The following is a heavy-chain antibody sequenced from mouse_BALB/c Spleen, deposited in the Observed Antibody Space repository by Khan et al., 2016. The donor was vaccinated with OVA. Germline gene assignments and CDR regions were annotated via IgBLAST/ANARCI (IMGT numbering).Heavy chain of an antibody. CDR2: IWSDGST. CDR3: ARQPYYHYNIMDY. Sequence: VELVESGPGLVAPSQSLSITCTISGFSLTNYGVHWVRQPPGKGLEWLVVIWSDGSTTYNSALKSRLTISKDNSKSQVFLKMNSLQPDDTAMYCCARQPYYHYNIMDYWGQGTSVTVSS. CDR1: GFSLTNYG. V-gene: IGHV2-6-1*01. J-gene: IGHJ4*01. D-gene: IGHD2-10*01.